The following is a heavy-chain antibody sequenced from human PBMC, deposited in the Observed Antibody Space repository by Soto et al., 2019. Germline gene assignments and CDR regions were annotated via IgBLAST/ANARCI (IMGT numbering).Heavy chain of an antibody. J-gene: IGHJ4*02. CDR2: IYPAGPT. V-gene: IGHV3-53*01. D-gene: IGHD6-19*01. CDR1: GFTVSGMF. CDR3: ARDADSSGLHY. Sequence: LRLSCAASGFTVSGMFMNWVRQAPGKGLEWVSVIYPAGPTYYADSVKGRFTISRDNSKNTLFLQLNNLRAEDTAVYYCARDADSSGLHYWGQGILVTVSS.